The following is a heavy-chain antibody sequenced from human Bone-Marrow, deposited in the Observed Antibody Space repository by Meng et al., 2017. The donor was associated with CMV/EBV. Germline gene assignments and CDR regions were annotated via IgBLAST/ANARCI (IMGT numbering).Heavy chain of an antibody. D-gene: IGHD3-10*01. V-gene: IGHV3-15*05. CDR2: IKSKTDGGTT. J-gene: IGHJ1*01. Sequence: LCLSCAASGFTFSNSWMTWVRQAPGKGLEWVGRIKSKTDGGTTDYAAHVKGRFTISRDDSKRTVYLQMNSLKTEDTAVYFCTRLVQGYWGQGTLVTVSS. CDR1: GFTFSNSW. CDR3: TRLVQGY.